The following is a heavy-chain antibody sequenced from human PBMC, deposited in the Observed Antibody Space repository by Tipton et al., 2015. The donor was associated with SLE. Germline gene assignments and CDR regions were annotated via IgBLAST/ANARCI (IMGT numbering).Heavy chain of an antibody. J-gene: IGHJ4*02. CDR3: ARASRGRVSTPGNLFRVGVRFDS. Sequence: LRLSCAASGFTFSATPMTWVRQPPGQGLEWIGDINHSGGTNYTPSLKNRVTISVDTSRSQFSLTLTSMTAADTAVYYCARASRGRVSTPGNLFRVGVRFDSWGQGTLATVSS. D-gene: IGHD2-15*01. V-gene: IGHV4-34*01. CDR2: INHSGGT. CDR1: GFTFSATP.